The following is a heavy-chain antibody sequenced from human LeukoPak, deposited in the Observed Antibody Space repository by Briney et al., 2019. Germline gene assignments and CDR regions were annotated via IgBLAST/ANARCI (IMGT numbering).Heavy chain of an antibody. CDR1: GCSISSYY. CDR2: IYISGST. J-gene: IGHJ5*02. D-gene: IGHD4-17*01. CDR3: ASLLHYGDYAKSFDP. Sequence: SETLSFTCTVSGCSISSYYWNWIRQPTGKGLASIGYIYISGSTNYNPSLKIRITISVYTSKNQFSLKLSSVTAADTDVYYCASLLHYGDYAKSFDPWGQGTLVTVSS. V-gene: IGHV4-4*09.